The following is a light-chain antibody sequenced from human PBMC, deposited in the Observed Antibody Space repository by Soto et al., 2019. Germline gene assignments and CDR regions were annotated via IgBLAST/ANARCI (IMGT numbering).Light chain of an antibody. J-gene: IGKJ4*01. CDR2: AAS. CDR3: QQLKSYPLT. Sequence: DIQLTQSPSFLSASVGDRVTITCRASQGISSYLAWYQQKPGKAPKLLIYAASTLQSRVPSRFSGSGSGTEFTLTISSLQPEDFATYYCQQLKSYPLTFGGGTKVEIK. CDR1: QGISSY. V-gene: IGKV1-9*01.